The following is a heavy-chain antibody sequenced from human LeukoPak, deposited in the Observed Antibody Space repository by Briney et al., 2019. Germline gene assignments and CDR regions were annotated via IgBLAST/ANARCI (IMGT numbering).Heavy chain of an antibody. V-gene: IGHV3-66*01. D-gene: IGHD3-22*01. J-gene: IGHJ3*02. CDR2: IHTSGNT. CDR1: GFIVNNNY. CDR3: ARDLRYDSSGYKRAAFDI. Sequence: PGGSLRLSCAVSGFIVNNNYMSWVRQAPGKGLEWVSAIHTSGNTFYADSVRDRFIISRDNSKNTVSLQMNTLRAEDTAVYYCARDLRYDSSGYKRAAFDIWGQGTMVTVSS.